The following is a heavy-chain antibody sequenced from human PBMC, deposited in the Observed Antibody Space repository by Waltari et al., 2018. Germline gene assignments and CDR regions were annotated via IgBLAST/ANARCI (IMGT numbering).Heavy chain of an antibody. Sequence: QVQLVQSGAEVKKPGASVKVSCKASGYTFPSYAMNWDRPAPGQRLEWMGWINAGNGNTKYSQKFQGRVTITRDTSASTAYMELSSLRSEDTAVYYCARAGYYYDSSGYQGAEYFQHWGQGTLVTVSS. CDR1: GYTFPSYA. V-gene: IGHV1-3*01. CDR2: INAGNGNT. J-gene: IGHJ1*01. CDR3: ARAGYYYDSSGYQGAEYFQH. D-gene: IGHD3-22*01.